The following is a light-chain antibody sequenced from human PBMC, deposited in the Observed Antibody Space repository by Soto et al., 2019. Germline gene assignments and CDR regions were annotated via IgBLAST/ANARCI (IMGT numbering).Light chain of an antibody. CDR1: ESIARH. CDR3: QQTYSTLSIT. CDR2: AAS. Sequence: DIQMTQSPSSLSASVGDRVTITCRASESIARHLNWYQQKPGKDPKLLIYAASSLQNGVPSRFRGGGSGTDFPLTIINLQPEDFATYYCQQTYSTLSITFGQGTRLEIK. V-gene: IGKV1-39*01. J-gene: IGKJ5*01.